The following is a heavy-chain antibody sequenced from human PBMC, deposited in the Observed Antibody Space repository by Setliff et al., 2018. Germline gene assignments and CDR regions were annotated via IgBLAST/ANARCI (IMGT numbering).Heavy chain of an antibody. CDR3: AGQGPIFGSGLIPGLDQ. CDR1: GITFTSYA. Sequence: GGSLRLSCVASGITFTSYAMSWVRQAPGKGLEWVSTVSVSGDNTYHTDSVKGRFTTSRDNSKNTVSLQMSSLRAEDTAIYFCAGQGPIFGSGLIPGLDQWGQGTMVTVSS. CDR2: VSVSGDNT. D-gene: IGHD3-3*01. J-gene: IGHJ4*02. V-gene: IGHV3-23*01.